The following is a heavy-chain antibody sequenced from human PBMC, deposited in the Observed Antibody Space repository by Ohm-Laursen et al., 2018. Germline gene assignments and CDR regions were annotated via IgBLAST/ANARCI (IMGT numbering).Heavy chain of an antibody. CDR1: GFTFGNYA. Sequence: SLRLSCSASGFTFGNYAMHWVRQAPGKGLEWVATINWNSGDMGYGDSVKGRFTISRDNARSSLDLQMNSLRVEDTALYYCAKDLLAAPDYYGMDVWGQGTTVTVSS. V-gene: IGHV3-9*01. CDR2: INWNSGDM. D-gene: IGHD6-13*01. J-gene: IGHJ6*02. CDR3: AKDLLAAPDYYGMDV.